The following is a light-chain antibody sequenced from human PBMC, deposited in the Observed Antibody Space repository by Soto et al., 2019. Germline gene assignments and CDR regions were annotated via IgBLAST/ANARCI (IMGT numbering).Light chain of an antibody. CDR1: QTVLYPSNNKNY. CDR2: WAS. Sequence: DIVLTQSPDSLAVSLGERATISCKSSQTVLYPSNNKNYLAWYQQKPGQHPKLLIYWASTRESGVPDRFSGGGSETDFTLTISSLQAEDVAVYYCQQYYSALTFGGGTKVQIK. J-gene: IGKJ4*01. V-gene: IGKV4-1*01. CDR3: QQYYSALT.